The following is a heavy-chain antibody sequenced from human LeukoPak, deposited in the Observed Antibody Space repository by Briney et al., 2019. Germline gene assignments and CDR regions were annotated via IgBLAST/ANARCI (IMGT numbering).Heavy chain of an antibody. Sequence: GGSLRLSCAASGFTFSSYSMNWVRQAPGKGLEWVSSISSSSSYIYYADSVKGRFTISRDNAKNSLYLQMNSLRAEDTAVYYCAREWDQYCSSTSCHHVFDYWGQGTLVTVSS. V-gene: IGHV3-21*01. D-gene: IGHD2-2*01. J-gene: IGHJ4*02. CDR3: AREWDQYCSSTSCHHVFDY. CDR1: GFTFSSYS. CDR2: ISSSSSYI.